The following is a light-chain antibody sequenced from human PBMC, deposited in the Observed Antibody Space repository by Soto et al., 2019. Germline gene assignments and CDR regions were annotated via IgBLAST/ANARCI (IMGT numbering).Light chain of an antibody. Sequence: QSVLTQPASVSGSPGQSITISCTGTSSVVGGYNYVSWYQQHPGKAPKLMIYDVSDRPSGVSNRFSGSKSGSTASLTISGLQAEDEADYYCSSYTSSNTYVFGTGTKVTVL. J-gene: IGLJ1*01. CDR2: DVS. V-gene: IGLV2-14*01. CDR1: SSVVGGYNY. CDR3: SSYTSSNTYV.